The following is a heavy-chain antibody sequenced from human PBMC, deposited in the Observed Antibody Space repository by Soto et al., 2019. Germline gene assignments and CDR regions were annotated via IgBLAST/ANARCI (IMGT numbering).Heavy chain of an antibody. V-gene: IGHV4-61*01. J-gene: IGHJ4*02. D-gene: IGHD2-15*01. CDR2: IYYSGST. CDR3: ARDRLGYCSGGSCQYFDY. CDR1: GGSVSSGSYY. Sequence: QVQLQESGPGLVKPSETLSLTCTVSGGSVSSGSYYWSWIRQPPGKGLEWLGYIYYSGSTNYNPSLKSRVTILVDTSKNPFSLKLSSVTAADTAVYYCARDRLGYCSGGSCQYFDYWGQGTLVTVSS.